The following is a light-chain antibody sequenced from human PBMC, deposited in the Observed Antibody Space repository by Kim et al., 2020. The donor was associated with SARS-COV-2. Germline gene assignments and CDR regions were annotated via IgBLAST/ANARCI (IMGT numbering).Light chain of an antibody. CDR1: QYITRNY. CDR3: QQYTSPVT. J-gene: IGKJ2*01. V-gene: IGKV3D-20*01. Sequence: EIVLTQSPGALSLSPGERATLSCGASQYITRNYLAWYQHKPGQAPRLLIYDATTRASGIPDRFSGSGSGTDFTLTISRLEPEDSAVYYCQQYTSPVTFAQGTKLEI. CDR2: DAT.